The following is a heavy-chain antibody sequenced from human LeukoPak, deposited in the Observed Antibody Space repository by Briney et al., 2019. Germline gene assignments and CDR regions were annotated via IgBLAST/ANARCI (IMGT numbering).Heavy chain of an antibody. CDR2: ISYDGNKK. CDR1: GFTFNNYA. CDR3: AGGRGSTSSYFDY. V-gene: IGHV3-30*04. J-gene: IGHJ4*02. Sequence: GGSLRLSCAASGFTFNNYAIYWVRQAPGKGLEWVAVISYDGNKKYYADSVRGRFTISRDNSNYTLFLHMNSLRAEDTAVYYCAGGRGSTSSYFDYWGQGTLVTVPS. D-gene: IGHD2-2*01.